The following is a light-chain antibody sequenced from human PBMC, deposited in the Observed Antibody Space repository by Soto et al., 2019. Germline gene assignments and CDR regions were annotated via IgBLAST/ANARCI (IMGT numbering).Light chain of an antibody. CDR3: SSYTSSSTYV. V-gene: IGLV2-14*01. J-gene: IGLJ1*01. CDR2: DVS. CDR1: SVDVGGYIY. Sequence: QSALTQPASVSGSPGQSITISYTGTSVDVGGYIYVSWYQQHPGKAPKVVIYDVSNRPSGVPDRFSGSKSGNTASLTISGLQAEDEADYYCSSYTSSSTYVFGTGTKLTVL.